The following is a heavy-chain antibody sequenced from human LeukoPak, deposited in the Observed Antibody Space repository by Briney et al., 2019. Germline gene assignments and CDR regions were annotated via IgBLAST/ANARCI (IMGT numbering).Heavy chain of an antibody. D-gene: IGHD5-12*01. CDR3: ARVGGFYYMDV. CDR2: ISSSGSTI. CDR1: RFTFSSYE. V-gene: IGHV3-48*03. J-gene: IGHJ6*03. Sequence: PGGSLRLSCAASRFTFSSYEMNWVRQAPGKGLEWVSYISSSGSTIYYADSVKGRFTISRDNAKNSLYLQMNSLRAEDTAVYYCARVGGFYYMDVWGKGTTVTVSS.